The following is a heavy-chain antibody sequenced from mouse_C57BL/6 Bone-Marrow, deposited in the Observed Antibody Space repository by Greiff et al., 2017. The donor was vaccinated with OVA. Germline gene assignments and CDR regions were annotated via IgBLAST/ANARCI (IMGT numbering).Heavy chain of an antibody. Sequence: EVKVVESGGGLVQPGGSLKLPCAAPGFTFSDYGWAGFGQALRKGPEGVAFFSNLANSDYYAGTVPGRFTISRENAKNTLYLEVSSLRSEDTAMYYCERDYYGYGFAYWGTGTLVTVSA. D-gene: IGHD2-2*01. CDR3: ERDYYGYGFAY. CDR2: FSNLANSD. J-gene: IGHJ3*01. CDR1: GFTFSDYG. V-gene: IGHV5-15*01.